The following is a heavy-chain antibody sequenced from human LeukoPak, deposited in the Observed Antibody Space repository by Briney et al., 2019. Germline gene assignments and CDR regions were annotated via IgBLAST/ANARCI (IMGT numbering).Heavy chain of an antibody. J-gene: IGHJ5*02. Sequence: GGSLRLSCAASGFTFNSYAMSWVRQAPGKGLEWVSAISGSGGSTYYADSVKGRFTISRDNSKNTLYLQMNSLRAEDTAVYYCAKGYCSSTSCYSRFDPWGQGTLVTVSS. V-gene: IGHV3-23*01. CDR2: ISGSGGST. D-gene: IGHD2-2*02. CDR3: AKGYCSSTSCYSRFDP. CDR1: GFTFNSYA.